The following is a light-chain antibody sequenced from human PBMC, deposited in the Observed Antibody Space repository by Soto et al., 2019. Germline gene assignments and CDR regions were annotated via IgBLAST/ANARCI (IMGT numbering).Light chain of an antibody. CDR1: QSVSSSY. J-gene: IGKJ1*01. CDR2: GAS. V-gene: IGKV3-20*01. Sequence: EIVLTQSPGTLSLPPGERATLSCRASQSVSSSYLAWYQQKPGQPPRLLIFGASSRATGIPDRFSGSGSGTAFTLTISRLEPEDVAVYYCQQHRSSPPSWTFGQGTKVEIK. CDR3: QQHRSSPPSWT.